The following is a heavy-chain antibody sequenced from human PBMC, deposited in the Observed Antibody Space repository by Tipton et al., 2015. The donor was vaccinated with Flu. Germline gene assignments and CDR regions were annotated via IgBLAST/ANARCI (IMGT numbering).Heavy chain of an antibody. CDR3: AREVSASGRYFDY. V-gene: IGHV4-59*12. CDR2: IHYDGSA. J-gene: IGHJ4*01. D-gene: IGHD1-1*01. CDR1: GDSFMTYY. Sequence: GLVKPSETLSLTCTVSGDSFMTYYWAWIRQSPGKPPEWLAYIHYDGSATYSPSLKGRLTMSLDTSKNQFSLSLNSVTAADTAVYYCAREVSASGRYFDYWGQGTLVTVSS.